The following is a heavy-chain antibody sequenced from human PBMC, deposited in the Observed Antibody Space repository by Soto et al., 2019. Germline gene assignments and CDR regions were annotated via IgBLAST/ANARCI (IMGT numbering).Heavy chain of an antibody. J-gene: IGHJ5*02. CDR1: GFIFDDYA. CDR2: VSWDSRSI. V-gene: IGHV3-9*01. Sequence: DVQLVESGGGLVQPGRSLRLSCAASGFIFDDYAMHWVRQAPGKGLEWVSSVSWDSRSIAYACSVQGRFTLSRDNAKNSLSLQMNSLTTEDPAFYNYASGTAATTLPVFDPWR. D-gene: IGHD4-17*01. CDR3: ASGTAATTLPVFDP.